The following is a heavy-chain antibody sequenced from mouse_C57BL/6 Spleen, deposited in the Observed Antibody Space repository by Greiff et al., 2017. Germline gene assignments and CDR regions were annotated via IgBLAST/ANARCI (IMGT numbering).Heavy chain of an antibody. J-gene: IGHJ4*01. CDR2: IYPGSGST. CDR1: GYTFTSYW. Sequence: QVQLQQSGAELVKPGASVKMSCKASGYTFTSYWITWVKQRPGQGLEWIGDIYPGSGSTNYNEKFKSKATLTVDTSSSTAYMQLSSLTSEDSAVYYCARKDYDRGEDYAMDYWGQGTSVTVSS. CDR3: ARKDYDRGEDYAMDY. V-gene: IGHV1-55*01. D-gene: IGHD1-1*01.